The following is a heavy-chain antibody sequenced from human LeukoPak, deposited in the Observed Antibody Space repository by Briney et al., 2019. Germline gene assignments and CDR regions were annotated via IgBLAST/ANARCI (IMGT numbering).Heavy chain of an antibody. V-gene: IGHV1-18*01. CDR1: GYTFTSYG. Sequence: ASVKVSCKASGYTFTSYGISWVRQAPGQGLEWMGWISAYNGNTNYAQKFQGRVTMARDMSTSTVYMELSSLRSEDTAVYYCARETRGVPGAIAAVKGFDYWGQGTLVTVSS. D-gene: IGHD6-13*01. CDR2: ISAYNGNT. J-gene: IGHJ4*02. CDR3: ARETRGVPGAIAAVKGFDY.